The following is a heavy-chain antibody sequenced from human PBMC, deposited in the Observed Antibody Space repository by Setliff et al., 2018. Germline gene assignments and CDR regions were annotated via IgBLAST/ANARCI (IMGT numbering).Heavy chain of an antibody. CDR2: ISWDGGST. J-gene: IGHJ6*02. Sequence: PGGSLRLSCAASGFTFDDYTMHWVRQAPGKGLEWVSLISWDGGSTYYADSVKGRFTIPRDNSKNSLYLQMNSLRTEDTALYYCARDIGSSWYFGYYGMDVWGQGTTVTVSS. D-gene: IGHD6-13*01. CDR1: GFTFDDYT. V-gene: IGHV3-43*01. CDR3: ARDIGSSWYFGYYGMDV.